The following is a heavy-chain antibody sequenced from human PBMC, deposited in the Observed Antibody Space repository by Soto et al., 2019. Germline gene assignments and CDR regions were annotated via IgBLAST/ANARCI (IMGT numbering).Heavy chain of an antibody. V-gene: IGHV3-23*01. J-gene: IGHJ4*02. CDR2: IGNSGDGT. Sequence: PGGSLRLFCAASGFTFSGYTMNWVRQAPGKGLEWVAVIGNSGDGTHYADSVKGRFTISRDNSKNTLYLQMESLRAEDTAVYYCVKDVWDYWGQGVLVTVSS. D-gene: IGHD2-21*01. CDR3: VKDVWDY. CDR1: GFTFSGYT.